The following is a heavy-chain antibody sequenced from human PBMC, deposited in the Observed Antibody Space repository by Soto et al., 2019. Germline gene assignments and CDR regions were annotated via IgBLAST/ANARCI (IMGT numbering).Heavy chain of an antibody. V-gene: IGHV3-30*18. CDR3: AKVGNGMDV. CDR2: ISYDGSNK. Sequence: QVQLVESGGGVVQPGRSLRLSCAASEFSFSSYGMHWVRQAPGKGLEWVAVISYDGSNKYYADSVKGRFTISRDNSKNTLYLQMNSLRAEDTAVYYCAKVGNGMDVWGQGTTVTVSS. CDR1: EFSFSSYG. J-gene: IGHJ6*02.